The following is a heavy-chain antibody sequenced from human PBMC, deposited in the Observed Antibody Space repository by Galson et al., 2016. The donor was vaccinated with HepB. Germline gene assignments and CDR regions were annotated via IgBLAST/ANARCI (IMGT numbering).Heavy chain of an antibody. CDR3: AIGYGAETPGDAFDI. J-gene: IGHJ3*02. V-gene: IGHV1-2*04. D-gene: IGHD5-18*01. Sequence: SVKVSCKASGYTFTAYYMHWVRQAPGQGLEWMGWINPNSGGTKYAQKFQGWVTMTRDTSISTTYMELRRLTSDDTAVYYCAIGYGAETPGDAFDIWGRGTVVTVSS. CDR2: INPNSGGT. CDR1: GYTFTAYY.